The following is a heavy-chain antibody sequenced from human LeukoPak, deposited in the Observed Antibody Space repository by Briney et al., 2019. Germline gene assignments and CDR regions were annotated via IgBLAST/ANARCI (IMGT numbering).Heavy chain of an antibody. V-gene: IGHV3-21*01. CDR3: ARRGGLFYFDY. CDR2: ITSGSSYI. Sequence: PGGSLRLSCAASGFSFSSFSMNWVRQAPGKGLEWVSSITSGSSYIYYADSVKGRFTISRDNAKNSLYLEMNSLRVEDTAVYYCARRGGLFYFDYWGQGTLISV. J-gene: IGHJ4*02. D-gene: IGHD3-16*01. CDR1: GFSFSSFS.